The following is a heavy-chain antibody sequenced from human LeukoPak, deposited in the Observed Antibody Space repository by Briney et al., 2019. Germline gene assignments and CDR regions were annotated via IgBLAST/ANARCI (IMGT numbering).Heavy chain of an antibody. Sequence: PSETLSLTCTVSGGSISSYYWSWIRQPPGKGLEWIGYIYYSGSTNYKPSLKSRVTISVDTSKSQFSLKLSSVTAADTAVYYCARDLGADYGDYVFDPWGQGTLVTVSS. CDR2: IYYSGST. V-gene: IGHV4-59*01. J-gene: IGHJ5*02. CDR1: GGSISSYY. CDR3: ARDLGADYGDYVFDP. D-gene: IGHD4-17*01.